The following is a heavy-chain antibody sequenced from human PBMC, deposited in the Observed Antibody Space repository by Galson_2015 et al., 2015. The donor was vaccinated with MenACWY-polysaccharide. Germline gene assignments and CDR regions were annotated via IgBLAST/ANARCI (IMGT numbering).Heavy chain of an antibody. D-gene: IGHD2-2*01. CDR3: ALGYCDSTACYRIFDH. J-gene: IGHJ4*02. V-gene: IGHV3-23*01. CDR1: GFTFSNYP. CDR2: IGGTSGNT. Sequence: SLRLSCAASGFTFSNYPMYWVRQAPGKGLEWVSAIGGTSGNTYYADSVKGRFTISRDNSKDTLYLQMNSLRAEDTAVYYCALGYCDSTACYRIFDHWGQGTLVTVSS.